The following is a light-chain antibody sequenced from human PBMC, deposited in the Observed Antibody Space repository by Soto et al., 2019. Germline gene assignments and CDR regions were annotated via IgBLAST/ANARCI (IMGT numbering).Light chain of an antibody. J-gene: IGKJ1*01. CDR1: QSVSSN. Sequence: EILMTQSPATLSVSPGERATLSCSASQSVSSNLAWYQQKPGQAPRLLISGASTRATGIPARSSGSGSGTEFTLTISSLQSEDFAVYYCQQYGSSPWTFGQGTKVDIK. V-gene: IGKV3-15*01. CDR2: GAS. CDR3: QQYGSSPWT.